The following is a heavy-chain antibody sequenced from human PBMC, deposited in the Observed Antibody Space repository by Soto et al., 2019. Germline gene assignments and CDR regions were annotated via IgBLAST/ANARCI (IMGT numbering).Heavy chain of an antibody. D-gene: IGHD3-10*01. J-gene: IGHJ5*02. CDR3: AIESMVRGVISPNWFDP. CDR2: IYYSGST. V-gene: IGHV4-31*03. CDR1: GGSISSGGYY. Sequence: SETLSLTCTVSGGSISSGGYYWSWIRQHPGKGLEWIGYIYYSGSTYYNPSLKSRVTISVDTSKNQFSLKLSSVTAADTAVYYFAIESMVRGVISPNWFDPWGQGTLVTVSS.